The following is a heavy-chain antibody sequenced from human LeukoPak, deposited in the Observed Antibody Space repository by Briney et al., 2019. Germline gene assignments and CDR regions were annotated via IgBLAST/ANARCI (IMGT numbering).Heavy chain of an antibody. D-gene: IGHD6-13*01. CDR3: ERDTPAQQLVPDY. CDR2: ISTYTGNT. V-gene: IGHV1-18*01. J-gene: IGHJ4*02. Sequence: ASVKVSCKASGYTFTSYGISWVRQAPGQGLEWMGWISTYTGNTNYAQKLQGRVTMTTDTSTSTAYMELRSLSSDDTAVYYCERDTPAQQLVPDYWGQGTLVTVSS. CDR1: GYTFTSYG.